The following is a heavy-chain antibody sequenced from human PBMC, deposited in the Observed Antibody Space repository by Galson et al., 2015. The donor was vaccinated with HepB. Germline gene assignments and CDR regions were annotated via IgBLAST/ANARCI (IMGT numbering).Heavy chain of an antibody. J-gene: IGHJ6*02. CDR1: GYTFTGYY. V-gene: IGHV1-2*04. D-gene: IGHD2-15*01. CDR2: INPNSGGT. CDR3: AREKRCSGGSCYYYGMDV. Sequence: VKVSCKASGYTFTGYYMHWVRQAPGQGLEWMGWINPNSGGTNYAQKFQGWVTMTRDTSISTAYMELSRLRSDYTAVYYCAREKRCSGGSCYYYGMDVWGQGTTVTVSS.